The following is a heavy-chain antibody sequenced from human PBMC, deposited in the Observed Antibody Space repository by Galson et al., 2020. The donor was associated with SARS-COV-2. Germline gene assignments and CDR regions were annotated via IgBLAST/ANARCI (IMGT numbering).Heavy chain of an antibody. J-gene: IGHJ5*02. CDR1: GSISSSSYY. CDR2: IYYSGST. D-gene: IGHD2-2*01. CDR3: ARHLDQLLFVVNWFDP. Sequence: GSISSSSYYWGWIRQPPGKGLEWIGSIYYSGSTYYNPSLKSRVTISVDTSKNQFSLKLSSVTAADTAVYYCARHLDQLLFVVNWFDPWGQGTLVTVSS. V-gene: IGHV4-39*01.